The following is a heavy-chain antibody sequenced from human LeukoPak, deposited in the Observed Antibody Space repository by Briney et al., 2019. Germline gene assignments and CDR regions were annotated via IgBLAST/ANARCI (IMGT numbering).Heavy chain of an antibody. D-gene: IGHD5-18*01. J-gene: IGHJ4*02. CDR1: GYSISSGYY. CDR2: INHSGST. Sequence: SETLSLTCAVSGYSISSGYYWSWIRQPPGKGLEWIGEINHSGSTNYNPSLKSRVTISVDTSKNQFSLKLSSVTAADTAVYYCARGYSYGYGDFDYWGQGTLVTVSS. V-gene: IGHV4-34*01. CDR3: ARGYSYGYGDFDY.